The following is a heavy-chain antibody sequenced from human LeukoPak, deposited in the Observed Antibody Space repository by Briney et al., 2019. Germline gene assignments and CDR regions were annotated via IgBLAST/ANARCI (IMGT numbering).Heavy chain of an antibody. D-gene: IGHD3-9*01. CDR1: GYTFTSYG. V-gene: IGHV1-18*04. CDR2: ISAYNGNT. Sequence: ASVRVSCKASGYTFTSYGISWVRQAPGQGLEGMGWISAYNGNTNYAQKLQGRGTMTTDTYTSKDYMEVRRLTSDDPAVYYCARVHYDILTGNWYFDLWGRGTLVTVSS. CDR3: ARVHYDILTGNWYFDL. J-gene: IGHJ2*01.